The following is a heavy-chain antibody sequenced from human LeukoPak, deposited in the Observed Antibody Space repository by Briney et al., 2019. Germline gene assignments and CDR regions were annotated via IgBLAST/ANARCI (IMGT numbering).Heavy chain of an antibody. CDR2: IYHSGST. J-gene: IGHJ4*02. D-gene: IGHD3-16*02. Sequence: PSETLSLTCAVSGYSISSGYYWGWIRQPPGKGLEWIGSIYHSGSTYYNPSLKSRVDHSVDTSKNQFSLKLSSVTAADTAVYYCARHYHTGRLGELSLDPFGYFDYWGQGTLVTVSS. CDR1: GYSISSGYY. CDR3: ARHYHTGRLGELSLDPFGYFDY. V-gene: IGHV4-38-2*01.